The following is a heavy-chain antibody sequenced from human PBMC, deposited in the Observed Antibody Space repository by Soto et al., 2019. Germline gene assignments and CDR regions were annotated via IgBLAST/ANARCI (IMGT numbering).Heavy chain of an antibody. Sequence: VASVKVSCKASGYTFTSYAMHWVRQAPGQRLEWMGWINAGNGNTKYSQKFQGRVTITRDTSASTAYMELSSLRSEDTAVYYCARDRARYCTNGVCYYYGMDVWGQGTTVTVSS. CDR1: GYTFTSYA. V-gene: IGHV1-3*01. J-gene: IGHJ6*02. CDR2: INAGNGNT. D-gene: IGHD2-8*01. CDR3: ARDRARYCTNGVCYYYGMDV.